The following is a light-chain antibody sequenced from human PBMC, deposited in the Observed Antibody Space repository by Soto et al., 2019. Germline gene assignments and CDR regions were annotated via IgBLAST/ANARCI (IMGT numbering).Light chain of an antibody. CDR2: GAS. CDR1: QSVSSSY. CDR3: QQYGSSIT. V-gene: IGKV3-20*01. J-gene: IGKJ5*01. Sequence: EIVLTQSPGPLSFSPGERATLSCRASQSVSSSYLAWYQQKPGQAPRLLIYGASSRATGIPDRFSGSGSGTDFTLTISRLEPEDVAVYYWQQYGSSITFGQGTRLEIK.